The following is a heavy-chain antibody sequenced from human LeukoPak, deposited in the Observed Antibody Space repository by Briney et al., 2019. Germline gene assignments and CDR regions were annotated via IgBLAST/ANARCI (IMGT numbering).Heavy chain of an antibody. CDR2: INHSGYT. CDR1: GVSFDDYY. Sequence: SETLSLTCAVSGVSFDDYYWSWVRQTPGKGLEWLGEINHSGYTNDSPSLKSRVTLSIDTSRKQFSLNLRSVTVADAGLYYCTRMTTGHDFWGQGTLVTVSS. V-gene: IGHV4-34*01. CDR3: TRMTTGHDF. J-gene: IGHJ4*02. D-gene: IGHD4-17*01.